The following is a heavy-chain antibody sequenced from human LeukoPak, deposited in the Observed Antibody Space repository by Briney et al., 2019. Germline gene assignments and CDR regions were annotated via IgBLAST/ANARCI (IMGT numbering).Heavy chain of an antibody. J-gene: IGHJ4*02. D-gene: IGHD3-9*01. CDR2: VRGDNGDT. CDR3: ARVGLLTGYYFFDY. CDR1: GYTFSSYG. V-gene: IGHV1-18*01. Sequence: ASVKVSCKTSGYTFSSYGITWVRQAPGQGLEWVGWVRGDNGDTNYAQKLQGRVTMTTDTSTSTAYMELRSLGSDETAVYYCARVGLLTGYYFFDYWGQGTLVTVSS.